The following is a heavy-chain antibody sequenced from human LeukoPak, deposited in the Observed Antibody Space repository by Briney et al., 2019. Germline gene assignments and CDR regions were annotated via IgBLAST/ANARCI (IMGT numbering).Heavy chain of an antibody. Sequence: GGSLRLSCAASGFTFSSYTMTWVRQAPGKGLEWVSSISRSGDYIYYADSVRGRFTISRDNAKNSVYLQMTSLRAEDTAVYYCAKDRLVGGSDRHPLDYRGQGTLVTVSS. CDR1: GFTFSSYT. D-gene: IGHD1-26*01. CDR2: ISRSGDYI. CDR3: AKDRLVGGSDRHPLDY. J-gene: IGHJ4*02. V-gene: IGHV3-21*01.